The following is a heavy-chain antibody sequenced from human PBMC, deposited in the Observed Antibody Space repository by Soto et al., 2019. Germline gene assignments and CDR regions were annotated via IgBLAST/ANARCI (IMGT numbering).Heavy chain of an antibody. CDR1: GGTFSSYA. J-gene: IGHJ6*02. V-gene: IGHV1-69*13. Sequence: SVKVSCKASGGTFSSYAISWVRQAPGQGLEWMGGIILIFGTANYARKFQGRVTITADESTSTAYMEMSSLRSEDTALYYCARDRVGITGISGRYGMDVWGQGTTVTVSS. CDR3: ARDRVGITGISGRYGMDV. CDR2: IILIFGTA. D-gene: IGHD1-20*01.